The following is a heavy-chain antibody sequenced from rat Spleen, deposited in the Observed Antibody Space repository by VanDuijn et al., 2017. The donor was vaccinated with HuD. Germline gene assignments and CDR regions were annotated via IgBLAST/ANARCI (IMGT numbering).Heavy chain of an antibody. CDR1: GFTFSNYD. J-gene: IGHJ4*01. V-gene: IGHV5S10*01. CDR3: TRDYGYNYGVMDA. Sequence: EVQLVESGGGLVQPGRSLKLSCAASGFTFSNYDMAWVRQAPTKGLEWVATIIYDGSRTYYPDSVKGRFTISRDNAKSTLYLQMNSLRSEDTATYYCTRDYGYNYGVMDAWGQGASVTVSS. CDR2: IIYDGSRT. D-gene: IGHD1-9*01.